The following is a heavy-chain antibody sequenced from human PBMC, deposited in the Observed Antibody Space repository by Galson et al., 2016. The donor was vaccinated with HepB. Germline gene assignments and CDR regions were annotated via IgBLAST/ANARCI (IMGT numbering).Heavy chain of an antibody. CDR2: MNPYSGMT. Sequence: SVKVSCKASGYSLISYDLNWVRQSNGQGLEWMGWMNPYSGMTVSAEKFQGRVSMTRNTAITTVYMELSGLTSEDTAVYYCARGSDWSLFDPWGQGTLVTVSS. J-gene: IGHJ5*02. V-gene: IGHV1-8*01. CDR1: GYSLISYD. CDR3: ARGSDWSLFDP. D-gene: IGHD3-9*01.